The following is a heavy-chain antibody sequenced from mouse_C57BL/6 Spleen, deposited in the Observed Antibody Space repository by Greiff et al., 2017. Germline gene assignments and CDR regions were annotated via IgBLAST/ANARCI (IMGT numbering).Heavy chain of an antibody. CDR2: IYPGSGNT. D-gene: IGHD2-4*01. Sequence: VKLMESGPELVKPGASVKISCKASGYSFTSYYIHWVKQRPGQGLEWIGWIYPGSGNTKYNEKFKGKATLTADTSSSTAYMQLSSLTSEDSAVYYCARNDYDVTWFAYWGQGTLVTVSA. J-gene: IGHJ3*01. V-gene: IGHV1-66*01. CDR1: GYSFTSYY. CDR3: ARNDYDVTWFAY.